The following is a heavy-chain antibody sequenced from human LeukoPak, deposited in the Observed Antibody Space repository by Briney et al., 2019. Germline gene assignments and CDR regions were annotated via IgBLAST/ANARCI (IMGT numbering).Heavy chain of an antibody. CDR1: GFTFSSYW. CDR3: ARGRRSGYDFGRDYYYYMDV. Sequence: PGGSLRLSCAASGFTFSSYWMHWVRQAPGKGLVWVSRIKSDGSNTNYADSVKGRFTISRDNAKNTLHLQMNSLRAEDTAVYYCARGRRSGYDFGRDYYYYMDVWGKGTTVTVSS. V-gene: IGHV3-74*01. D-gene: IGHD5-12*01. CDR2: IKSDGSNT. J-gene: IGHJ6*03.